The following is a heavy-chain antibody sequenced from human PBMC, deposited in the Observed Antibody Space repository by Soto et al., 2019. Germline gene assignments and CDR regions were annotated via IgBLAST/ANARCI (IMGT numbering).Heavy chain of an antibody. CDR1: GFTFSSYS. CDR2: ISSSSSYI. CDR3: AKRFYREEDGYNFFDS. Sequence: GGSLRLSCAASGFTFSSYSMNWVRQAPGKGLEWVSSISSSSSYIYYADSLKGRFTISRDNAKNSLYLQMNSLRAEDTAVYYCAKRFYREEDGYNFFDSWGQGTLVTVSS. V-gene: IGHV3-21*01. J-gene: IGHJ4*02. D-gene: IGHD5-12*01.